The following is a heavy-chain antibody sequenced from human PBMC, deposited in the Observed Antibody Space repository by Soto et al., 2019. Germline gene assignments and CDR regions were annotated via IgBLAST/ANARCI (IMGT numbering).Heavy chain of an antibody. J-gene: IGHJ4*02. CDR3: ASLVYDHYYDSSGYFDY. CDR2: IYYSGST. D-gene: IGHD3-22*01. CDR1: GGSISSGGYY. V-gene: IGHV4-31*03. Sequence: LSLTCTVSGGSISSGGYYWSWIRQHPGKGLEWIGYIYYSGSTYYNPSLKSRVTISVDTSKNQFSLKLSSVTAADTAVYYCASLVYDHYYDSSGYFDYWGQGTLVTVSS.